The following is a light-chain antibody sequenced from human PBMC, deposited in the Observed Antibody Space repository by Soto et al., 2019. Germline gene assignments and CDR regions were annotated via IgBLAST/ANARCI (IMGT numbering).Light chain of an antibody. V-gene: IGKV3-11*01. J-gene: IGKJ2*01. CDR2: DAS. CDR1: QSVSSY. CDR3: YLRSNSPPYT. Sequence: EIVLTQSPATLSLSPGERATLSCRASQSVSSYLAWYQQKPGQAPRLLIYDASNRATGIPARFSGSGSGTDYTLTISSREPDDFLVYYCYLRSNSPPYTFGQGTKLEIK.